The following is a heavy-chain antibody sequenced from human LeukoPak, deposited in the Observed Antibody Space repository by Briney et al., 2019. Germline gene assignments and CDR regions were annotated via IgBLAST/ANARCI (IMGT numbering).Heavy chain of an antibody. J-gene: IGHJ4*02. Sequence: KTSETLSLTCTVSGGSISSNNYYWSWIRQPPGREMEWIAGINYGWTTYYNPSPKSRVTISVDTSKQQFSLRLRSVTAADTALYLCARYVVSGAGKYYFDYWGQGSLVTVSS. CDR3: ARYVVSGAGKYYFDY. V-gene: IGHV4-39*01. D-gene: IGHD3-10*01. CDR2: INYGWTT. CDR1: GGSISSNNYY.